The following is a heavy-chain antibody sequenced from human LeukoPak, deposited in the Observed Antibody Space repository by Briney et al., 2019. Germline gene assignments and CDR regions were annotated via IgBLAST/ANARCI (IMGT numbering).Heavy chain of an antibody. Sequence: PSETLSLTCTVSGGSINSYYWSWIRQPPGKGLEWLGYIYSSGSTNYNPSLKSRVTISVDTSKNQFSLKLSSVTAADTAVYYYARHGCGSTNCYSAPYYFDYWGQGTLVTVSS. V-gene: IGHV4-59*08. J-gene: IGHJ4*02. CDR3: ARHGCGSTNCYSAPYYFDY. D-gene: IGHD2-2*01. CDR2: IYSSGST. CDR1: GGSINSYY.